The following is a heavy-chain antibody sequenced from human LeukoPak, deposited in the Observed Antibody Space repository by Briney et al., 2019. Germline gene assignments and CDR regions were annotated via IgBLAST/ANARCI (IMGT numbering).Heavy chain of an antibody. V-gene: IGHV3-23*01. Sequence: GGSLRLSCAASGFTFNNYAMSWVRQAPGKGLGWVSVISGSGGSTYYADSVKGRFTISRDNSKNTLYLQMNSLRAEDTAVYYCAKGGSGSYGGPWDYWGQGTLVTVSS. D-gene: IGHD1-26*01. J-gene: IGHJ4*02. CDR1: GFTFNNYA. CDR3: AKGGSGSYGGPWDY. CDR2: ISGSGGST.